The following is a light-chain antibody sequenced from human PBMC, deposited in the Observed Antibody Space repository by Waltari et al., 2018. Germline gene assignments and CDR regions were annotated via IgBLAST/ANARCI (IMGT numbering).Light chain of an antibody. V-gene: IGKV3-15*01. CDR1: HGISDK. CDR3: QQYNRWPPIT. Sequence: EAVLTQSPATLSASPGESALLTCRASHGISDKLARYQQKPVQTPRLLIYGAFTRATGIPARFTGSESGTEFTLTINSLQSEDSAVYYCQQYNRWPPITFGQGTRLEIK. J-gene: IGKJ5*01. CDR2: GAF.